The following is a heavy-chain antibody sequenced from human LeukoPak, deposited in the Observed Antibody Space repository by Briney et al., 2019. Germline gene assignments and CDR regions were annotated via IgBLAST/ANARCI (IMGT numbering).Heavy chain of an antibody. CDR1: GLTFSNYA. Sequence: GGSLRLSCVTSGLTFSNYAMSWVRQAPGKGLEWVSAISDSGGSTYYADSVKGRFTISRDNSKNTLYLQMNSLRAEDTAVYYCAKGYSSSWSAPDVWGKGTTVTVSS. CDR3: AKGYSSSWSAPDV. V-gene: IGHV3-23*01. D-gene: IGHD6-13*01. J-gene: IGHJ6*04. CDR2: ISDSGGST.